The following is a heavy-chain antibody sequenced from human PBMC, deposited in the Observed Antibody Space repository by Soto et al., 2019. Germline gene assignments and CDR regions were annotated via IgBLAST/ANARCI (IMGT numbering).Heavy chain of an antibody. D-gene: IGHD6-13*01. CDR3: AKELSPYSSSWFDY. J-gene: IGHJ4*02. V-gene: IGHV3-23*01. CDR1: GFTFSKYA. Sequence: EVQVLESGGGLVQPGGSLRLSCAASGFTFSKYAMGWVRQAPGKGLEWVSSISGSGGTTYYADSVKGRFTISRDNSKNTVYLQMNSLRAGDTAVYYCAKELSPYSSSWFDYWGQGTLVTVSS. CDR2: ISGSGGTT.